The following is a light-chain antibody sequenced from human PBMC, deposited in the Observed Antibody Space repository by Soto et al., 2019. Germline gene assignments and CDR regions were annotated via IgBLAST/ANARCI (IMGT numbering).Light chain of an antibody. CDR1: QSVSSN. V-gene: IGKV3-15*01. Sequence: EIVMTQSPATLSVSPGERATLSCRASQSVSSNLAWYQQKPGQAPRLLIYGASTRATGIPARFIGSGSGTDFTLTISRLEPEDFAVYYCQQYGSSGTFGQGTKVDIK. CDR3: QQYGSSGT. J-gene: IGKJ1*01. CDR2: GAS.